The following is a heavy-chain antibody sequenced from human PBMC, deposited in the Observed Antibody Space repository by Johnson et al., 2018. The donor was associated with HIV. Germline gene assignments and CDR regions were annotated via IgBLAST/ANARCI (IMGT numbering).Heavy chain of an antibody. Sequence: QVQLVESGGGVVQPGRSLRLSCAASGFTFSSYAMHWVRQAPGKGLEWVAVISYDGSNKYYADSVKGRFTISRDNSKNTLYLQMNSLRVEDTAVYYCASSSPYSGSYGDAFDIWGQGTLVTVSS. V-gene: IGHV3-30*14. D-gene: IGHD1-26*01. CDR1: GFTFSSYA. CDR2: ISYDGSNK. CDR3: ASSSPYSGSYGDAFDI. J-gene: IGHJ3*02.